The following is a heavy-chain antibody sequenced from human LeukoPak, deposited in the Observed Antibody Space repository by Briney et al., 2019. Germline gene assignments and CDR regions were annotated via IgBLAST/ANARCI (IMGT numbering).Heavy chain of an antibody. CDR1: GYSITTNYY. J-gene: IGHJ6*03. CDR3: VTPRSWELSDMAV. D-gene: IGHD1-26*01. Sequence: SETLSLTCTVSGYSITTNYYWAWIRQSPGTGLEWIGSVYHNGETYYNPSLKSRVIISVDTSKNEFSLRLTSVTAADTAVYYCVTPRSWELSDMAVWGKGATVIVSS. CDR2: VYHNGET. V-gene: IGHV4-38-2*02.